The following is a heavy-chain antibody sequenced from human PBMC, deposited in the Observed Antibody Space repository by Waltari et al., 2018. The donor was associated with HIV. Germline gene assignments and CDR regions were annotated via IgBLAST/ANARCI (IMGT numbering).Heavy chain of an antibody. V-gene: IGHV1-2*06. J-gene: IGHJ4*02. D-gene: IGHD2-2*01. Sequence: QVQLVQSGAEVKKPAASVTVSCKASGYPFTGYYLQWVRQAPGQGLEWMGRINPNSGGTNYAQKFQGRVTMTRDTSISTAYMELSRLRSDDTAVYYCARGRPESIVIIPVATFDYWGQGTLVTVSS. CDR1: GYPFTGYY. CDR3: ARGRPESIVIIPVATFDY. CDR2: INPNSGGT.